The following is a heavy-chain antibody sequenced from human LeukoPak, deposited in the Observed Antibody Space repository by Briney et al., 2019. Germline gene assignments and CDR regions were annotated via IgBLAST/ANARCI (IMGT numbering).Heavy chain of an antibody. CDR3: AKGYTSGWYYFDD. CDR1: GFTFSSYA. V-gene: IGHV3-23*01. Sequence: GGSLGLSWAAAGFTFSSYAMSWVRQAPGKGLELVSGISVSGGSTHYADSLKGQFTISRDNSKNTLYLQMNSLRAEDTAVYYCAKGYTSGWYYFDDWGQGTLVTVSS. D-gene: IGHD6-19*01. CDR2: ISVSGGST. J-gene: IGHJ4*02.